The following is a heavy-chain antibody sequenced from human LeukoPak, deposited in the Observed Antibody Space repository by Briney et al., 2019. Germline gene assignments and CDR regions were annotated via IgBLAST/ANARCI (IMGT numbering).Heavy chain of an antibody. CDR1: GGSFSGYY. CDR2: IDHSGST. Sequence: SETLSLTCAVYGGSFSGYYWSWIRQPPGKGLEWIGEIDHSGSTNYNPSLKSRVTISVDTSKNQFSLKLSSVTAADTAVYYCARKRLRFLSWFDPWGQGTLVTVSS. J-gene: IGHJ5*02. V-gene: IGHV4-34*01. CDR3: ARKRLRFLSWFDP. D-gene: IGHD6-25*01.